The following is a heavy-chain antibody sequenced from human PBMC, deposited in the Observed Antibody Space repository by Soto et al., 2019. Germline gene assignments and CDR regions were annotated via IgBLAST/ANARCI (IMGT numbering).Heavy chain of an antibody. CDR1: GGSISSSSYY. V-gene: IGHV4-39*01. CDR2: IYYSGST. Sequence: QLQLQESGPGLVKPSETLSLTCTVSGGSISSSSYYWGWIRQPPGKGLEWIGSIYYSGSTYYNPSLKSRVTLSVDTSKNQFSLKLSSVTAADTAVYYCATHYDYVWGSYLGYYGMDVWGQGTTVTVSS. D-gene: IGHD3-16*01. J-gene: IGHJ6*02. CDR3: ATHYDYVWGSYLGYYGMDV.